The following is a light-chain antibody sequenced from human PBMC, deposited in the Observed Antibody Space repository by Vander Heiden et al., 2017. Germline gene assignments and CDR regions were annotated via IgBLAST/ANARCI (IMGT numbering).Light chain of an antibody. Sequence: HSALTQPRSVSASPGQPVTISCTWTSSNVGGHNHLSWYQQPPGKAHKLMIYDVVKRPSGVPDRFSGSKSGNTASLTISGLQAEDEADYHCCSYAGSFTYVFGTGTKVTVL. J-gene: IGLJ1*01. CDR2: DVV. CDR3: CSYAGSFTYV. V-gene: IGLV2-11*01. CDR1: SSNVGGHNH.